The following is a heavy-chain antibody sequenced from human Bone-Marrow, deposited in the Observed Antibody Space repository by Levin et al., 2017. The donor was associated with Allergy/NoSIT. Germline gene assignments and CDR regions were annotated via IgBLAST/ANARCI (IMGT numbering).Heavy chain of an antibody. J-gene: IGHJ6*02. CDR1: GYTFTSYG. Sequence: AASVKVSCKTSGYTFTSYGISWVRQAPGQGLEWMGWISVSTGNRKYAEKVQGRLTMNIDTSTSTAYMDLGSLRNDDTAVYYCARTNDFWSGYLMDVWGQGTTVTVSS. D-gene: IGHD3-3*01. CDR3: ARTNDFWSGYLMDV. V-gene: IGHV1-18*01. CDR2: ISVSTGNR.